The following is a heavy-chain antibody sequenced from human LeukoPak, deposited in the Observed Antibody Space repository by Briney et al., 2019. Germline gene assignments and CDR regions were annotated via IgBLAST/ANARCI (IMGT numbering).Heavy chain of an antibody. J-gene: IGHJ4*02. V-gene: IGHV1-69-2*01. CDR2: VDPEDGET. Sequence: ASVKVSCKVSGYTFTDYYMHWVQQAPGKGLEWMGLVDPEDGETIYAEKFQGRVTVTADTSTDTAYMELSSLRSEDTAVYYCATDRPSDSSGYNCWGQGTLVTVSS. D-gene: IGHD3-22*01. CDR1: GYTFTDYY. CDR3: ATDRPSDSSGYNC.